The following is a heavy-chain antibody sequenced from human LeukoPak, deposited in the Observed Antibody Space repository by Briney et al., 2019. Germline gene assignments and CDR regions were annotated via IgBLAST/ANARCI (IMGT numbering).Heavy chain of an antibody. CDR1: GFTFSSFS. J-gene: IGHJ4*02. CDR2: FSTSSGTT. CDR3: ARDLDFGFDY. D-gene: IGHD3-10*01. Sequence: GGSLRLSCAASGFTFSSFSMNWVRQAPGKGLEWLSYFSTSSGTTSYADSVKGRFTISRDDAKNSLYLQMNSLRDEDTAVYYCARDLDFGFDYWGQGTLVTVSS. V-gene: IGHV3-48*02.